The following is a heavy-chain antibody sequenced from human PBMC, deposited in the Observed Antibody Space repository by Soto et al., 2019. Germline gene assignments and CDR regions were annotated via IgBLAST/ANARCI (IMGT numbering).Heavy chain of an antibody. J-gene: IGHJ4*02. D-gene: IGHD6-19*01. CDR3: ARLHSSGGPRSTFDY. Sequence: ASVTVSCKASVYTFPRFGISWVRQAPGQGLEWMGWISTFNVATNHAQKFNDRITMPKDTPTSTASMELRRLRSADTAIYYCARLHSSGGPRSTFDYWGQGTLVTVSS. V-gene: IGHV1-18*01. CDR1: VYTFPRFG. CDR2: ISTFNVAT.